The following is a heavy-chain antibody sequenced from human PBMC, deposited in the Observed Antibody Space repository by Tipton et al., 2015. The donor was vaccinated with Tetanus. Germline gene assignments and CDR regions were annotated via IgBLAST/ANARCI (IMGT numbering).Heavy chain of an antibody. Sequence: QLVQSGAEVKKPGASVKVSCKASGYTFTHYGISWVRLAPGKGLEWVADISGSGGSPNYAASVKGRFSISKDSSKNILYLQMTSLRVDDTAVYYCGYARYINTWHHEEDQFDPRGQGTRVTVAS. CDR1: GYTFTHYG. CDR2: ISGSGGSP. V-gene: IGHV3-23*04. D-gene: IGHD5-12*01. J-gene: IGHJ5*02. CDR3: GYARYINTWHHEEDQFDP.